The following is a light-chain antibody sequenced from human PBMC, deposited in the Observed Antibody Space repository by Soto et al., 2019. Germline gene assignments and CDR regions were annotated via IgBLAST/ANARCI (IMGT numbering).Light chain of an antibody. V-gene: IGKV1-5*03. CDR3: QQYNTYSQT. Sequence: DIQMTQSPSTLSASVGDRVTITCRASQSISSWLAWYQQKPGKAPQLLIYRASNLESGVPSRFSGSESGTEFTLTISSLQPDDFATYYCQQYNTYSQTFGQGTKVEIK. CDR1: QSISSW. CDR2: RAS. J-gene: IGKJ1*01.